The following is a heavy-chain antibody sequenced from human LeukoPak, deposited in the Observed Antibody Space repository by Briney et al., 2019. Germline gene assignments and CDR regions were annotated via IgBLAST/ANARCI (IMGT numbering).Heavy chain of an antibody. J-gene: IGHJ6*02. V-gene: IGHV3-23*01. CDR3: ARNGPYREDYGMDV. D-gene: IGHD3-16*02. Sequence: GGSLRLSCAASGFTFSNYAMSWVRQAPGKGLEWVSAISGSSGSTYYADALKGRFTISRDNSKNTLYLQMNSLRAEDTAVYYCARNGPYREDYGMDVWGQGTTVTVSS. CDR2: ISGSSGST. CDR1: GFTFSNYA.